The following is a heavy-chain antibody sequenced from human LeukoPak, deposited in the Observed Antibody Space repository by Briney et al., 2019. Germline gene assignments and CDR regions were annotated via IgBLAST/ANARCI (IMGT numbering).Heavy chain of an antibody. CDR3: ARLTGYSSESWFDP. D-gene: IGHD3-9*01. V-gene: IGHV4-34*01. J-gene: IGHJ5*02. Sequence: SETLSLTCAVYGGSFSGYYWSWIRQPPGKGLEWIGEINHYGSTNYNPSLKSRVTISVDTSKNQFSLKLRSVTAADTAVYYCARLTGYSSESWFDPWGQGTLVTVSS. CDR2: INHYGST. CDR1: GGSFSGYY.